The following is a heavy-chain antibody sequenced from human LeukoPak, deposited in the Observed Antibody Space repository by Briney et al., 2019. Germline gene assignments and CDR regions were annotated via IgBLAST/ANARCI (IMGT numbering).Heavy chain of an antibody. J-gene: IGHJ4*02. CDR2: TGGSDDNT. V-gene: IGHV3-23*01. D-gene: IGHD6-19*01. Sequence: GGSLRLSCEGSGFSFNGYAMSWVRQAPGKGLEWVAVTGGSDDNTHYADSVKGRFSISRDTSENRLFLQMNSLRPDDSALYYCTKDLMTGFSSGWYLAYWGQGTLVTVSS. CDR3: TKDLMTGFSSGWYLAY. CDR1: GFSFNGYA.